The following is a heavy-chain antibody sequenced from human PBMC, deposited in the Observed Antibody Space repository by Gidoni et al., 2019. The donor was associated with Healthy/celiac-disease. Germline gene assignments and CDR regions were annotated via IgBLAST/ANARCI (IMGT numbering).Heavy chain of an antibody. CDR3: ARGYYDFWSGYYDAFDI. Sequence: EVPLVESGGGLVQPGGSLRLSCAASGSTFISDWMSWVRQAPGKGLEWVANIKQDGSEKYYVDSVKGRFTISRDNAKNSLYLQMNSLRAEDTAVYYCARGYYDFWSGYYDAFDIWGQGTMVTVSS. D-gene: IGHD3-3*01. J-gene: IGHJ3*02. V-gene: IGHV3-7*04. CDR1: GSTFISDW. CDR2: IKQDGSEK.